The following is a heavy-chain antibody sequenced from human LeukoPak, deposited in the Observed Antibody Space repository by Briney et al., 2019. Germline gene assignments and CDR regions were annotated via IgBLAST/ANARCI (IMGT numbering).Heavy chain of an antibody. Sequence: GASVKVSCKASGYTFTSYDINWVRQATGQGLEWMGWMNPNSGNTGYAQKFQGRVTITADKSTSTAYMELSSLRSEDTAVYYCASLGYSTVTTNYWGQGTLVTVSS. D-gene: IGHD4-17*01. V-gene: IGHV1-8*01. CDR2: MNPNSGNT. J-gene: IGHJ4*02. CDR1: GYTFTSYD. CDR3: ASLGYSTVTTNY.